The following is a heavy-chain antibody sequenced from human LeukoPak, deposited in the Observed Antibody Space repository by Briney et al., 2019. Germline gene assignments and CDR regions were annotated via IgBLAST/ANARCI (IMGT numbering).Heavy chain of an antibody. V-gene: IGHV3-48*04. Sequence: GGSLRLSCAASGFTFSGFSMNWVRQAPGKGLEWVSYISSSSSTIHYADSVKGRFTISRDNAKSSLYLQMNGLRAEDTAVYYCARGAGVGSYVPFDLWGLGTLVAVSS. CDR1: GFTFSGFS. D-gene: IGHD3-16*01. J-gene: IGHJ4*02. CDR2: ISSSSSTI. CDR3: ARGAGVGSYVPFDL.